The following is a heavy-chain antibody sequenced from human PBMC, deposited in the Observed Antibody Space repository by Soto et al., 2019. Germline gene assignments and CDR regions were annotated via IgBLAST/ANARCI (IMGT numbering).Heavy chain of an antibody. CDR2: IWYDGTSK. J-gene: IGHJ3*02. D-gene: IGHD3-10*01. V-gene: IGHV3-33*01. Sequence: QVQLVESGGGVVQPGRSLRLSCAVSGFTFRSAGMHWVRQAPGKGLEWVAVIWYDGTSKYYADSVKGRFTISRDSSKNTLYLQMNSLRGEDTAVYYCARDLSLSGNYTNDAFRIWGQGTMATVSS. CDR3: ARDLSLSGNYTNDAFRI. CDR1: GFTFRSAG.